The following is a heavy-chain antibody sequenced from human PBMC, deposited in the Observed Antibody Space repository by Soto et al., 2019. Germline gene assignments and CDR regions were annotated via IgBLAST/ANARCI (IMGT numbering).Heavy chain of an antibody. J-gene: IGHJ5*02. V-gene: IGHV4-39*01. D-gene: IGHD6-19*01. CDR3: ARHYSSGSRNWFDP. CDR2: IYYSGST. Sequence: SETLSLTCSVSGGSINSSSYFWGWVRQPPGKGLEWIGSIYYSGSTYYNPSLRSRVTISVDTSKNHFSLKLSSVTAADTAVFYCARHYSSGSRNWFDPWGQGTLVTVSS. CDR1: GGSINSSSYF.